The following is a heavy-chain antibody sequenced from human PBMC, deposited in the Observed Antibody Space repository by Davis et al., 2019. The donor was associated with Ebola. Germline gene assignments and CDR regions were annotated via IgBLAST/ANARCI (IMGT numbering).Heavy chain of an antibody. J-gene: IGHJ2*01. D-gene: IGHD4/OR15-4a*01. CDR3: ARPIEKRCSPGCFDL. Sequence: AASVKVSCKASGGTFSSYAISWVRQAPGQGLEWMGWMNPDSGNTGYASKFQGRVTMTRNNSITTAYMELSSLTSEDTAVYYCARPIEKRCSPGCFDLWGRGTLVTVSS. V-gene: IGHV1-8*02. CDR2: MNPDSGNT. CDR1: GGTFSSYA.